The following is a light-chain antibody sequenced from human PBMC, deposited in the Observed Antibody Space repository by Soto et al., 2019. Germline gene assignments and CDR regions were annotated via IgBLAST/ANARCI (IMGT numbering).Light chain of an antibody. Sequence: DLQMTQSPSSLSASVGDRVTITCRASQSISSYLNWYQQKPGKAPKLLIYAASCLQSGIPSRFSGSGSGTDFTLTISSLQPEDFATYYCQQSYSTLWTFGQGTKVAIK. CDR3: QQSYSTLWT. J-gene: IGKJ1*01. CDR2: AAS. CDR1: QSISSY. V-gene: IGKV1-39*01.